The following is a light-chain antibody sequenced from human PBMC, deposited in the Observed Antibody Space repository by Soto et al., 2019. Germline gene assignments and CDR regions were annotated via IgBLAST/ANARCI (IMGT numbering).Light chain of an antibody. CDR3: QHRSDWPSIT. Sequence: EILLTQSPATLSLSPGARATLSCRASQSVASFLAWYQQKPGQAPRLLIYDASNRATGIPARFSGSGSGTDFILTITGLEPEDVAVYYCQHRSDWPSITFGQGTRLEIK. J-gene: IGKJ5*01. V-gene: IGKV3-11*01. CDR1: QSVASF. CDR2: DAS.